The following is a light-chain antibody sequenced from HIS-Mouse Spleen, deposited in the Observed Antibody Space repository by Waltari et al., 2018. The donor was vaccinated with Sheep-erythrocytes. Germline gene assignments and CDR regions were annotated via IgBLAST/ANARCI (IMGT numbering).Light chain of an antibody. V-gene: IGKV3-15*01. J-gene: IGKJ4*01. Sequence: EIVMTQSPATLSLAPGERATISCRASQSVSSNLAGYQQKPCQAPRLLIYGASTRATGIPARFSGSGSGTEFTLTISSMQSEDFAVYYCQQYNNWPPLTFGGGTKVEIK. CDR2: GAS. CDR1: QSVSSN. CDR3: QQYNNWPPLT.